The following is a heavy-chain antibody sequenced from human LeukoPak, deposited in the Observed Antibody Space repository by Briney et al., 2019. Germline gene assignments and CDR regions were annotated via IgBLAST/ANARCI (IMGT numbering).Heavy chain of an antibody. D-gene: IGHD6-13*01. V-gene: IGHV1-69*05. J-gene: IGHJ6*03. CDR1: GGTFSSYA. Sequence: SVKVSCKASGGTFSSYAISWVRQAPGQGLEWMGGIIPIFGTANYAQKFQGRVTITTDESTSTAYMELSSLRSEDTAVYYCARGMRYSSSWYSYMDVWGKGTTVTVSS. CDR3: ARGMRYSSSWYSYMDV. CDR2: IIPIFGTA.